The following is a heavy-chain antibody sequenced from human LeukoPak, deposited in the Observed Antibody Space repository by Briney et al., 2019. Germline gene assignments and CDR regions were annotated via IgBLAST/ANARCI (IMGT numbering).Heavy chain of an antibody. J-gene: IGHJ6*02. Sequence: SETLSLTCTVPGGSISSYYWSWIRQPPGKGLEWIGYIYYSGSTNYNPSLKSRVTISVDTSKNQFSLKLSSVTAADTAVYYCARGGDGATAASFYLYYGMDVWGQGTTVTVSS. V-gene: IGHV4-59*01. CDR3: ARGGDGATAASFYLYYGMDV. CDR2: IYYSGST. CDR1: GGSISSYY. D-gene: IGHD2-21*01.